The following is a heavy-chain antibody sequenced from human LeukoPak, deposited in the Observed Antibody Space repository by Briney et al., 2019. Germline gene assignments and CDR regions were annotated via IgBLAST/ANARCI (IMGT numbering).Heavy chain of an antibody. Sequence: GGSLRLSSAGFGFNFGSYAMCWVRQAPGEGLDGDSRICGRGGSAHYADSVKGRVTISRDNSKISVYLQMDSLRAEDTAIYYCAKTTTGYSSGRYPAWPIDYWGQGTLVTVSS. J-gene: IGHJ4*02. CDR2: ICGRGGSA. V-gene: IGHV3-23*01. CDR1: GFNFGSYA. D-gene: IGHD2-15*01. CDR3: AKTTTGYSSGRYPAWPIDY.